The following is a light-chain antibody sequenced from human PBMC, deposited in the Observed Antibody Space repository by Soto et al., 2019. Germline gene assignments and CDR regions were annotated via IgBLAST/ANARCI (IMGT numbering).Light chain of an antibody. Sequence: QSVLTQPRSVSGSPGQSVTISCTGTSSDVGTYTYVSWYQQHPDKAPKLIIYDVIKRPSGVPDRFSGSKSGNTASLTISGLQAEDEADYYCCSYAGSYTHVFGTGTKLTVL. CDR1: SSDVGTYTY. J-gene: IGLJ1*01. V-gene: IGLV2-11*01. CDR3: CSYAGSYTHV. CDR2: DVI.